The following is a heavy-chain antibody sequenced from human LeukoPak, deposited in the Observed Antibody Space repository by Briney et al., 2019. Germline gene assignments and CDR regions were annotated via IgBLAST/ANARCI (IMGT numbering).Heavy chain of an antibody. Sequence: PGRSLRLSCAASGFTFSSYAMHWVRQAPGKGLEWVAVISYDGSNKYYADSVKGRFTISRDNSKNTLYLQMNSLRAEDTAVYYCARDNYFDYWGQGTLVTVA. V-gene: IGHV3-30-3*01. CDR1: GFTFSSYA. CDR3: ARDNYFDY. CDR2: ISYDGSNK. J-gene: IGHJ4*02.